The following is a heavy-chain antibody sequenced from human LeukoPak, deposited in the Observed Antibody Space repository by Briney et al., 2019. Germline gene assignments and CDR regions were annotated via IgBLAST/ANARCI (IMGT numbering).Heavy chain of an antibody. Sequence: GGPLRLSCAASGFTFSSYSMNWVRQAPGKGLEWVSSISSSSSYIYYADSVKGRFTISRDNSKNTLYLQMNSLRAEDTAVYYCAKRVRYCSSTSCYNWFDPWGQGTLVTVSS. D-gene: IGHD2-2*01. V-gene: IGHV3-21*04. J-gene: IGHJ5*02. CDR1: GFTFSSYS. CDR3: AKRVRYCSSTSCYNWFDP. CDR2: ISSSSSYI.